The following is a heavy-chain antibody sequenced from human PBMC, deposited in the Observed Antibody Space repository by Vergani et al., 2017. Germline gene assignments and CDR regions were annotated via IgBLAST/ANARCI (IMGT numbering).Heavy chain of an antibody. J-gene: IGHJ4*02. Sequence: QVQLVQSGAEVKKPGASVKVSCKASGYTFTSYGISWVRQAPGQGLEWMGWISAYNGNTNYAQKLQGRVTMTTDTSTSTAYMELRSLRSDATAVYYCARDLEGGYYYGSGSANYWGQGTLVTVSS. V-gene: IGHV1-18*01. CDR2: ISAYNGNT. D-gene: IGHD3-10*01. CDR1: GYTFTSYG. CDR3: ARDLEGGYYYGSGSANY.